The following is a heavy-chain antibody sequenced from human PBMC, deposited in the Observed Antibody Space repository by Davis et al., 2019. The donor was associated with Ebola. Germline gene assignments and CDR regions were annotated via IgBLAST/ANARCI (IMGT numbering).Heavy chain of an antibody. CDR3: ARAQFPTTSDH. V-gene: IGHV1-18*01. D-gene: IGHD1-1*01. CDR2: ISAYNGNT. J-gene: IGHJ4*02. Sequence: ASVKVSCKASGYTFTSYGISWVRQAPGQGLEWMGLISAYNGNTNYAQNVQGRVTMTTDTSTSTAYMEVGSLRSDDTAVYYCARAQFPTTSDHWGQGTLVTVSS. CDR1: GYTFTSYG.